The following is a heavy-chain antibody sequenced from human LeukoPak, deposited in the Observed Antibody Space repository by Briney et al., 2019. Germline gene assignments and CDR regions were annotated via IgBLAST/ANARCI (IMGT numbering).Heavy chain of an antibody. CDR3: ATYYDSGSYSNYYYMDV. CDR2: MNPNSGNT. J-gene: IGHJ6*03. D-gene: IGHD3-10*01. CDR1: GYTFTSYD. Sequence: GASVKDSCKASGYTFTSYDINWVRQATGQGLEWMGWMNPNSGNTGYAQKFQGRVTMTRNTSISTAYMELSSLRSEDTAVYYCATYYDSGSYSNYYYMDVWGKGTTVTVSS. V-gene: IGHV1-8*01.